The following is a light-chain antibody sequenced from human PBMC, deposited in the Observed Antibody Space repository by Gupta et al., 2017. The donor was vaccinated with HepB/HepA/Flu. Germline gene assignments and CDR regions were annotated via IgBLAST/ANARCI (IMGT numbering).Light chain of an antibody. CDR2: ATS. Sequence: DIQMTQSPSSVSASVGDSVTITCRASHSIRSWLAWYQQKPGQAPKLLIYATSNLQNGVPSRFSGSGSGTDFTLTISSLQPEDFATYYCQHTNSSPITFGRGTTVHIK. J-gene: IGKJ4*01. CDR1: HSIRSW. V-gene: IGKV1-12*01. CDR3: QHTNSSPIT.